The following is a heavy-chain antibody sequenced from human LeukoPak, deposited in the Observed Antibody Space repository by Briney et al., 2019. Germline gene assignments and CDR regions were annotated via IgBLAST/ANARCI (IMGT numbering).Heavy chain of an antibody. Sequence: ASVKVSCKASGYTFTSYDINWVRQATGQGLEWVGWMNPNSGNTGYAQKFQGRVTMTRNTSISTAYMELSSLRSEDTAVYYCARRRGSSSWSDYWGQGTLVTVSS. CDR3: ARRRGSSSWSDY. CDR1: GYTFTSYD. J-gene: IGHJ4*02. V-gene: IGHV1-8*01. CDR2: MNPNSGNT. D-gene: IGHD6-13*01.